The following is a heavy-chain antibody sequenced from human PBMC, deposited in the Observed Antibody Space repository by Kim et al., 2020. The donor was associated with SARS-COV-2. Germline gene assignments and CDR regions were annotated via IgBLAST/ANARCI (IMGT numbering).Heavy chain of an antibody. Sequence: GGSLRLSCAASGFTFDDYAMHWVRQAPGKGLEWVSLISWDGGSTYYADSVKGRFTISRDNSKNSLYLQMNSLRAEDTALYYCAKELYCSSTSCSQYYYYYGMDVWGQGTTVTVSS. J-gene: IGHJ6*02. CDR3: AKELYCSSTSCSQYYYYYGMDV. CDR2: ISWDGGST. D-gene: IGHD2-2*01. CDR1: GFTFDDYA. V-gene: IGHV3-43D*03.